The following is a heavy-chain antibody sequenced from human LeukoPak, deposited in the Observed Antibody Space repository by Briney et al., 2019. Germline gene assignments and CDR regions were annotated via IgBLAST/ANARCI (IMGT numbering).Heavy chain of an antibody. CDR3: ARGDGYNLFDY. CDR1: GYNFTSYW. J-gene: IGHJ4*02. CDR2: IYPGDSDT. Sequence: GGALQISWQAVGYNFTSYWIGGVRQVTGKGLEGMGIIYPGDSDTRYSPSFQGHVTISADKSISTAYLLWSSLKASDTAIYYCARGDGYNLFDYWGQGTLVTVSS. D-gene: IGHD5-24*01. V-gene: IGHV5-51*01.